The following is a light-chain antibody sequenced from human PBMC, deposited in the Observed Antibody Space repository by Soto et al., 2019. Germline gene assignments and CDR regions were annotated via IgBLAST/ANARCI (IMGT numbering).Light chain of an antibody. V-gene: IGLV2-14*01. CDR1: SSDVGGSNY. Sequence: QSALTQPASVSGSPAQSITISCTGTSSDVGGSNYVSWYQQHPGKAPKLMIYDVHNRPSGISNRFSGSKSGNTASLTISGLQAEDEADYYCSSYRSGSTLVFGGGTKLTVL. CDR3: SSYRSGSTLV. CDR2: DVH. J-gene: IGLJ2*01.